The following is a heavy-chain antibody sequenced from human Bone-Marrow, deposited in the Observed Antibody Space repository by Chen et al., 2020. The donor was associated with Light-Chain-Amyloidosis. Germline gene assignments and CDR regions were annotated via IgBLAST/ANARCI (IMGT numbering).Heavy chain of an antibody. Sequence: EVPLVESGGGLVKPGGSLRLSCAASGFTFSLYGMHWVRQAPGKGLEWVSSITGGGTSINYADSVRGRFTISGDNARNSLYLQMNSLRVEDTALYYCAKGGASFDYWGQGTLVTVSS. V-gene: IGHV3-21*01. CDR1: GFTFSLYG. CDR3: AKGGASFDY. J-gene: IGHJ4*02. CDR2: ITGGGTSI. D-gene: IGHD3-16*01.